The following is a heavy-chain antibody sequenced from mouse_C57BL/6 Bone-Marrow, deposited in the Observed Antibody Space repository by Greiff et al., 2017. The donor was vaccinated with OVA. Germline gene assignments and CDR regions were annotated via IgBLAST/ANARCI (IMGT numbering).Heavy chain of an antibody. V-gene: IGHV1-82*01. CDR2: IYPGDGDT. CDR1: GYAFSSSW. Sequence: VQLQQSGPELVKPGASVKISCKASGYAFSSSWMNWVKQRPGKGLEWIGRIYPGDGDTNYNGKFKGKATLTADKSSSTAYMQLSSLTSEDSAVYFCARFYCSSYHAMDYWGQGTSVTVSS. J-gene: IGHJ4*01. CDR3: ARFYCSSYHAMDY. D-gene: IGHD1-1*01.